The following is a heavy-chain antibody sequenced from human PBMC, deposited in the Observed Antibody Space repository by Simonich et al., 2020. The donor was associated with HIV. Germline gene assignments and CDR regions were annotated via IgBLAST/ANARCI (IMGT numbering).Heavy chain of an antibody. CDR2: IFHSGST. CDR1: GGSFTNYY. V-gene: IGHV4-34*12. J-gene: IGHJ5*02. CDR3: ARIEYSSSSEFDP. Sequence: QVNLQQWGAGLLKPSETLSLTCAVYGGSFTNYYWSGIRQPPGKGLEGIGEIFHSGSTNYTPSLKVRVTMSRDTSKNQFSLKLTSVTAAATALYYCARIEYSSSSEFDPWGQGTLVTVSS. D-gene: IGHD6-6*01.